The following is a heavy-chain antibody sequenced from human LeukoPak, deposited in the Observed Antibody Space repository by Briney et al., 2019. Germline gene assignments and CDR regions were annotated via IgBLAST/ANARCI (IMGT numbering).Heavy chain of an antibody. CDR3: ARGGGSGRYGLPFDS. J-gene: IGHJ4*02. V-gene: IGHV3-73*01. CDR1: GVTFSGSA. Sequence: GGALRLSCAATGVTFSGSAMHGVCKASGKGLEWVGRIKSQANSYATAYAASVKGRFTISRDDSKNTAYLQMNSLTDEDTAVYYCARGGGSGRYGLPFDSWGQGTLVTVSS. D-gene: IGHD6-13*01. CDR2: IKSQANSYAT.